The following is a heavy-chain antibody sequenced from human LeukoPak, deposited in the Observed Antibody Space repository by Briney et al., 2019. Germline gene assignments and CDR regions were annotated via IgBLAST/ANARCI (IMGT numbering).Heavy chain of an antibody. CDR3: ALYYYDSSGYYAGYFDY. CDR1: GGSISSYY. CDR2: IYYSGST. Sequence: SETLSLTCTVSGGSISSYYWSWIRQPPGKGLGWIGYIYYSGSTNYNPSLKSRVTISVDTSKNQFSLKLSSVTAADTAVYYCALYYYDSSGYYAGYFDYWGQGTLVTVSS. D-gene: IGHD3-22*01. J-gene: IGHJ4*02. V-gene: IGHV4-59*01.